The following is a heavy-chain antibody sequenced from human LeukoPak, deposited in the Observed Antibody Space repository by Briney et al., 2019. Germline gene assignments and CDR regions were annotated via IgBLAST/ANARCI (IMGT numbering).Heavy chain of an antibody. V-gene: IGHV1-2*02. D-gene: IGHD7-27*01. CDR3: SRDSRDWGETDYHYHPHV. Sequence: ASVKVSCKASGYTFSGYYMHWVRRAPGQGLWWMGWVNPDSGGAKYARKLQGRVTMTRDTSISTAYMELSRVRSDDTAEYYCSRDSRDWGETDYHYHPHVWGNATTVTVSS. J-gene: IGHJ6*03. CDR2: VNPDSGGA. CDR1: GYTFSGYY.